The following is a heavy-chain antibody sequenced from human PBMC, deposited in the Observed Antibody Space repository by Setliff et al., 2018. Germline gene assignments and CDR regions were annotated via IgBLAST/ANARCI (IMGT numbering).Heavy chain of an antibody. D-gene: IGHD3-3*01. CDR1: GLTLINNG. V-gene: IGHV3-33*01. Sequence: GSLRLSCAASGLTLINNGFHWVRQAPGKGLEWVAIIWHDGTNKYYADSVKGRFDISRDSSNNSLYLQINSLTAEDTAMYYCATLSKDLNYWGQGTLVTVSS. CDR2: IWHDGTNK. CDR3: ATLSKDLNY. J-gene: IGHJ4*02.